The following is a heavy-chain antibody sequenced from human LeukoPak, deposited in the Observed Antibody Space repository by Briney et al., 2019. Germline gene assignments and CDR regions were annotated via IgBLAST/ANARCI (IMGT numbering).Heavy chain of an antibody. CDR2: ISAYNGNT. Sequence: GASVKVSCKASGGTFSSYAISWVRQAPGQGLEWMGWISAYNGNTNYAQKLQGRVTLTTDTSTSTAYMELRSLRSDDTAVYYCARDGSSSWYEAHYFDYWGQGTLVTVSS. J-gene: IGHJ4*02. V-gene: IGHV1-18*01. CDR3: ARDGSSSWYEAHYFDY. D-gene: IGHD6-13*01. CDR1: GGTFSSYA.